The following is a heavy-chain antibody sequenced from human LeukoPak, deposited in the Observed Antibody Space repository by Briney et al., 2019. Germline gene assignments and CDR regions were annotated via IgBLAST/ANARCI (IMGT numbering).Heavy chain of an antibody. V-gene: IGHV1-18*01. CDR2: ISAYNGNT. Sequence: ASVKVSCKASGYTFTSYGISWVRQAPGQGLEWMGWISAYNGNTNYAQKLQGRVTMTTDTSTSTAYMELRSLRSDDTAVYYCASQVRAANYYYYGMDVWGQGTTVTVSS. CDR1: GYTFTSYG. D-gene: IGHD2-2*01. J-gene: IGHJ6*02. CDR3: ASQVRAANYYYYGMDV.